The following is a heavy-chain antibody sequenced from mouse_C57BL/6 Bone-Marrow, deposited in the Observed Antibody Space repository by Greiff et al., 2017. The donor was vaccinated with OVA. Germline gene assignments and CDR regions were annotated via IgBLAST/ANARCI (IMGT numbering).Heavy chain of an antibody. V-gene: IGHV1-81*01. CDR1: GYTFTSYG. J-gene: IGHJ1*03. Sequence: VKLMESGAELARPGASVKLSCKASGYTFTSYGISWVKQRTGQGLEWIGEIYPRSGNTYYNEKFKGKATLTADKSSSTAYMELRSLTSEDSAVYVCAREDGSSFHWYFDVWGTGTTVTVSS. D-gene: IGHD1-1*01. CDR2: IYPRSGNT. CDR3: AREDGSSFHWYFDV.